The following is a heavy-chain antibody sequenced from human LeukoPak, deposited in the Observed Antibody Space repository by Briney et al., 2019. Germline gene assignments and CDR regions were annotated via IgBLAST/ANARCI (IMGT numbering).Heavy chain of an antibody. J-gene: IGHJ4*02. CDR1: GGSISSYY. D-gene: IGHD3-3*01. Sequence: SETLSLTCTVSGGSISSYYWSWIRQPPGKGLEWIGYIYYSGSTNYNPSLKSRVTISVDTSKNQFSLKLSSVTAADTAVYYCARTSRPGRNFGVDYWGQGTLVTVSS. V-gene: IGHV4-59*01. CDR2: IYYSGST. CDR3: ARTSRPGRNFGVDY.